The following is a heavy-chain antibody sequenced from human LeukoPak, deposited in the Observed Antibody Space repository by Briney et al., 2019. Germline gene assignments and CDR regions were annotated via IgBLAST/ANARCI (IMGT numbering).Heavy chain of an antibody. Sequence: GRSLRLSCAASGFTFSSYGMHWVRQAPGKGLEWVAVISYDGSNKYYADSVKGRFTISRDNSKNTLYLQMNSLRAEDTAVYYCAKDMVRGVNSGFDYWGQGTLVTVSS. D-gene: IGHD3-10*01. CDR1: GFTFSSYG. CDR3: AKDMVRGVNSGFDY. J-gene: IGHJ4*02. CDR2: ISYDGSNK. V-gene: IGHV3-30*18.